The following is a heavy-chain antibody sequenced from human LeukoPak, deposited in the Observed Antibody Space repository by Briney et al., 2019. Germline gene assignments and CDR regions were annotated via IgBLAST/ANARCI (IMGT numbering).Heavy chain of an antibody. CDR3: ARRRGQGSGSYFHYYYYGMDV. V-gene: IGHV4-34*01. Sequence: SETLSLTCAVYGGSFSGYYWNWIRQPPGHGLEWIGEINHSGTTNYNPSLKSRITISIDTSKNQFSLKLGSVNAADTAVYSCARRRGQGSGSYFHYYYYGMDVWGQGTTVTVSS. J-gene: IGHJ6*02. D-gene: IGHD3-10*01. CDR1: GGSFSGYY. CDR2: INHSGTT.